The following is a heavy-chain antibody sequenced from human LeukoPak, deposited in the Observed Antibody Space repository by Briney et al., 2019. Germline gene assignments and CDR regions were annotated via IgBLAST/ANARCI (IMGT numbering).Heavy chain of an antibody. Sequence: SVKVSCKASGGTFSSYAISWVRQAPGQGLEWMGGIIPIFGTANCAQKFQGRVTITADESTSTAYMELSSLRSEDTAVYYCARGLQLPTMERLYYMDVWGKGTTVTISS. CDR1: GGTFSSYA. CDR3: ARGLQLPTMERLYYMDV. V-gene: IGHV1-69*13. D-gene: IGHD1-14*01. J-gene: IGHJ6*03. CDR2: IIPIFGTA.